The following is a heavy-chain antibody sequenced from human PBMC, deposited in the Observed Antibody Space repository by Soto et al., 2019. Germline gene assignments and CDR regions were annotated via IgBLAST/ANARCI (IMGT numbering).Heavy chain of an antibody. CDR2: IYHSGST. CDR1: GGSISSGGYY. V-gene: IGHV4-61*08. CDR3: ARAPRGNYGYPSYFDY. J-gene: IGHJ4*02. Sequence: PSETLCLTCTVSGGSISSGGYYWSWIRQPPGKGLEWIGYIYHSGSTYYNPSLKSRVTISVDSSKNQFSLKLSSVTAADTAVYYCARAPRGNYGYPSYFDYWGQGTLVTVSS. D-gene: IGHD3-10*01.